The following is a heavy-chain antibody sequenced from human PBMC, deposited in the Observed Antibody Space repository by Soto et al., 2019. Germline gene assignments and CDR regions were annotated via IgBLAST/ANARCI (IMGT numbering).Heavy chain of an antibody. CDR2: ISGSGGST. J-gene: IGHJ4*02. V-gene: IGHV3-23*01. D-gene: IGHD4-17*01. CDR3: AKDRYGDYFFDY. CDR1: GFTFSSYA. Sequence: GGSLILSGAASGFTFSSYAMSWVRQAPGKGLEWVSAISGSGGSTYYADSVKGRFTISRDNSKNTLYLQMNSLRAEDTAVYYCAKDRYGDYFFDYWGQGTLVTVSS.